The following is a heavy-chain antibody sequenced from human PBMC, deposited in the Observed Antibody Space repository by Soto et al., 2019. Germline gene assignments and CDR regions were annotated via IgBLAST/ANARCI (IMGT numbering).Heavy chain of an antibody. Sequence: QVQLQESGPGLVKPSETLSLTCTVSGGSIPSYYWNWIRQPPGKGLERIGHIYSSGSANYNPSLRGRVSMSLDTSKNHVPLNVTSVTAAHTAVYYCAATPRYWGQGRVVTVSS. J-gene: IGHJ4*02. D-gene: IGHD2-15*01. V-gene: IGHV4-4*07. CDR2: IYSSGSA. CDR3: AATPRY. CDR1: GGSIPSYY.